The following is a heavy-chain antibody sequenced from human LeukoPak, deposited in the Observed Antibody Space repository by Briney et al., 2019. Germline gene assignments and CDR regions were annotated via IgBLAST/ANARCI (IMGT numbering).Heavy chain of an antibody. D-gene: IGHD3-10*01. J-gene: IGHJ4*02. CDR3: ARVADYYVSGHFDY. Sequence: GGSLRLSCAASGFTVSGNYMIWVRQTPGKRLEWVSLFYSGGNTYYTDSVKGRFTISRDNSENTLYLQMNSLRTEDTAVYYCARVADYYVSGHFDYWGQGTLVTVSS. CDR2: FYSGGNT. CDR1: GFTVSGNY. V-gene: IGHV3-53*01.